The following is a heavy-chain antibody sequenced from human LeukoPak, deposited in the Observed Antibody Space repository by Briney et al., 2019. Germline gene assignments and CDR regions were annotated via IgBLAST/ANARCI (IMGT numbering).Heavy chain of an antibody. CDR2: ISGDGGST. D-gene: IGHD2-2*01. CDR3: AKSQGYCSSTSCRPYSSSWPFNY. J-gene: IGHJ4*02. CDR1: GFTFDDYA. Sequence: GGSLRLSCAASGFTFDDYAMHWVRQAPGEGLEWVSLISGDGGSTYYADSVKGRFTISRDNSKNSLYLQMNSLRIEDTALYYCAKSQGYCSSTSCRPYSSSWPFNYWGQGTLVTVSS. V-gene: IGHV3-43*02.